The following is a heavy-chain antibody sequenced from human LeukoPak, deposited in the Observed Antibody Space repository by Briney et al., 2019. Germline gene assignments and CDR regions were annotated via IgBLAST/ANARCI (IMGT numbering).Heavy chain of an antibody. Sequence: SETLSLTCNVSGGSISNYYWSWMRQPPGKGLEWIGYIYYSGSANYNPSLKSRVTLSVDTSKNQFSLKLSSVTAADTAVYYCARGSIAAAEGSHWFDPWGQGTLVTVSS. D-gene: IGHD6-13*01. CDR1: GGSISNYY. CDR3: ARGSIAAAEGSHWFDP. V-gene: IGHV4-59*01. J-gene: IGHJ5*02. CDR2: IYYSGSA.